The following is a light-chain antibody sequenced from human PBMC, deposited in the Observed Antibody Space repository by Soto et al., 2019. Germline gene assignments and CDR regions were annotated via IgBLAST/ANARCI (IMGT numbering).Light chain of an antibody. CDR3: QQYYSSWT. V-gene: IGKV4-1*01. CDR1: QSVLYSSNNKNY. J-gene: IGKJ1*01. CDR2: WAS. Sequence: DIVMTQSPDSLAVSLGERATINCKSSQSVLYSSNNKNYLAWYQKRAGQPPKLLIYWASTRESGVPDRFSGSGSGTDFTLTISSRQAEDVAVYYCQQYYSSWTFGQGTKVEIK.